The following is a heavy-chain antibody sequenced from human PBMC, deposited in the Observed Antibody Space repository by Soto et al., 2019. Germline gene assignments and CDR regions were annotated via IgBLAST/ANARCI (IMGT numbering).Heavy chain of an antibody. J-gene: IGHJ5*02. Sequence: PSETLSLTCTVSGGSISGSTYYWGWIRQPPGKGLEWVGTIFYHGNNFYDPSLRSRLTISVDTSRNQFSLNLIPVTAADTAVYYCARQSSGYYYGWFDPWGQGILVTVSS. D-gene: IGHD3-22*01. V-gene: IGHV4-39*01. CDR2: IFYHGNN. CDR3: ARQSSGYYYGWFDP. CDR1: GGSISGSTYY.